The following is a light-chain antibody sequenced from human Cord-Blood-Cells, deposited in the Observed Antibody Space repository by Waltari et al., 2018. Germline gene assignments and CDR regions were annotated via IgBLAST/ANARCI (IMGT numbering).Light chain of an antibody. CDR1: QSVSSN. Sequence: IVLTQSPATLSVSPGERATLSCRASQSVSSNLAWYQQKPGQAPRLLIYGASTRATGIPARFSGSGSGTEFTLTISSLQSEDFAVYYCQQYNNWPYTF. J-gene: IGKJ2*01. CDR2: GAS. CDR3: QQYNNWPYT. V-gene: IGKV3-15*01.